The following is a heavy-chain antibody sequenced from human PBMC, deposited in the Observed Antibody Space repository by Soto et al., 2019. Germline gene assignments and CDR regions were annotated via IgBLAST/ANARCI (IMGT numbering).Heavy chain of an antibody. V-gene: IGHV4-31*03. CDR1: GGSISSGGYY. Sequence: PSETLSLTCTVSGGSISSGGYYWSWIRQHPGKGLEWIGYIYYSGSTYYNPSLKSRVTISVDTSKNQFSLKLSSVTAADTAVYYCARGALDYYDSSGYPYFDYWGQGTLVTVS. CDR2: IYYSGST. J-gene: IGHJ4*02. D-gene: IGHD3-22*01. CDR3: ARGALDYYDSSGYPYFDY.